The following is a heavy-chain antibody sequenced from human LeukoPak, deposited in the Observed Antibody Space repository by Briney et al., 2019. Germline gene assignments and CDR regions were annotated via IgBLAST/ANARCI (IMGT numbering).Heavy chain of an antibody. J-gene: IGHJ4*02. V-gene: IGHV4-30-4*08. CDR2: IHYSGST. D-gene: IGHD3-3*01. CDR3: ARTYYDFWREGYYFDY. CDR1: GGSISSGDYY. Sequence: SQTLSLTCTVSGGSISSGDYYWSWIRQPPGKGLEWIGYIHYSGSTYYNPSLKSRVTISVDTSKNQFSLKLSSVTAADTAVYYCARTYYDFWREGYYFDYWGQGTLVTVSS.